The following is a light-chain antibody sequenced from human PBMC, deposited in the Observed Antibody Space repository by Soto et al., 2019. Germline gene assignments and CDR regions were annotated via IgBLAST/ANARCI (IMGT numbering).Light chain of an antibody. CDR2: KNS. Sequence: QPVLTQPPSASGTPGQRVTISCSGSRSNIGSRYVYWYQQLPGTAPTLLIYKNSRRPSGVPDRFSGSKSGTSASLAISGLRSEDEADYYCVAWDDNLSGWVFGGGTKLTVL. V-gene: IGLV1-47*01. CDR3: VAWDDNLSGWV. CDR1: RSNIGSRY. J-gene: IGLJ3*02.